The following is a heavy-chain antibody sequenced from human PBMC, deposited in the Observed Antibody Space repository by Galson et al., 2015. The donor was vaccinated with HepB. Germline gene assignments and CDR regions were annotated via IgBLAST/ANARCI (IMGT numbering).Heavy chain of an antibody. D-gene: IGHD5-24*01. CDR3: ARDEVATRGPFDY. Sequence: SVKVSCKASGGTFSSYAISWVRQAPGQGLEWMGRIIPILGIANYAQKFQGRVTITADKSTSTAYMELSSLRSEDTAVYYCARDEVATRGPFDYWGQGTLVTVSS. J-gene: IGHJ4*02. CDR1: GGTFSSYA. V-gene: IGHV1-69*04. CDR2: IIPILGIA.